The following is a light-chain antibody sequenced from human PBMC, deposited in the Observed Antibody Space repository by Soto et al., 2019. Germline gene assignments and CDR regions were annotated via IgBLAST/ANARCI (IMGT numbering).Light chain of an antibody. J-gene: IGLJ3*02. Sequence: QLVLTQSLRASACLGASGKLTCTLSSGHSSYAIAWHQQQPEKGPRYLMKLNTDGSHSKGDGIPDRFPGSSSGADHYLTNSRLKSEDEADYYCQTGGTGIPQVFGGGTQLTVL. V-gene: IGLV4-69*01. CDR2: LNTDGSH. CDR3: QTGGTGIPQV. CDR1: SGHSSYA.